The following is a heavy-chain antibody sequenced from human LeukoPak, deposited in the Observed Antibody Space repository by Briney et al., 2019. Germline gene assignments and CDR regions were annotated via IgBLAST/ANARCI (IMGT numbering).Heavy chain of an antibody. CDR1: GFTFSSYW. CDR3: ARDDGDYAHPVDY. Sequence: GGSLRLSCAASGFTFSSYWMSWVRQAPGKGLEWVANIKQDGSEKYYVDSVKGRFTISRDNAKNSLFLQMTSLGAEDTAVYYCARDDGDYAHPVDYWGQGTLVTVSS. CDR2: IKQDGSEK. D-gene: IGHD4-17*01. V-gene: IGHV3-7*01. J-gene: IGHJ4*02.